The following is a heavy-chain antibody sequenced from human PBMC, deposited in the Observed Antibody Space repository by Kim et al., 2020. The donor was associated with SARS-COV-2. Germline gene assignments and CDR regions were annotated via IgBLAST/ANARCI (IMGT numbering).Heavy chain of an antibody. CDR3: ARDLLGAVAGTSDY. D-gene: IGHD6-19*01. V-gene: IGHV3-7*01. Sequence: GGSLRLSCAASGFTFSSYWMSWVRQAPRKGLEWVANVKQDGSEKYYVDSVKGRFTISRDNATNSLYLQMSSLRAEDTAVYYCARDLLGAVAGTSDYWGQGTLVTVSS. J-gene: IGHJ4*02. CDR2: VKQDGSEK. CDR1: GFTFSSYW.